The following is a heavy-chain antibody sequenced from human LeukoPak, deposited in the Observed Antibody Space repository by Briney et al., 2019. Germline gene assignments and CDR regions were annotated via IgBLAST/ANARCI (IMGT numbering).Heavy chain of an antibody. CDR1: GYSISSGYY. D-gene: IGHD2-15*01. Sequence: PSETLSLTCTVSGYSISSGYYWGWIRQPPGKGLEWIGSLYHSGSTYYNPSLKSRVTISVDTSKNHFSLDLTSVTAADTAVYYCASGGWYRGYWGQGTLVTVSS. CDR3: ASGGWYRGY. CDR2: LYHSGST. V-gene: IGHV4-38-2*02. J-gene: IGHJ4*02.